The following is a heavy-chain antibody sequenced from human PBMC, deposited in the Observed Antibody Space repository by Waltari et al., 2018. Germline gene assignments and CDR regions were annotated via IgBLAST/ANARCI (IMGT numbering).Heavy chain of an antibody. CDR1: GFTFSNYA. D-gene: IGHD5-12*01. J-gene: IGHJ6*02. V-gene: IGHV3-23*01. CDR3: VKDQVATRLYYYYAMDV. CDR2: ISGIYDCL. Sequence: EVQVLESGGGLVQPGGSLRLSCTGSGFTFSNYAMIWVRQGPGKWLEWVSVISGIYDCLYYADSVRGRFTISRDNSNNTVYLQMNSLRVEDTAKYYCVKDQVATRLYYYYAMDVWGQGTTVTVSS.